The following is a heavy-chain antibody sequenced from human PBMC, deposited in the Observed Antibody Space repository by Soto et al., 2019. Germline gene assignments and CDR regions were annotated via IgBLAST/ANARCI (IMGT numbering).Heavy chain of an antibody. J-gene: IGHJ6*02. Sequence: SETLSLTCAVYGGSFSGYYWSWIRQPPGKGLEWIGEINHSGSTNYNPSLKSRVTISVDTSKNQFSLKLSSVTAADTAVYYCALLYGPDTAMVTEGYYGMEVWGQGTTVTVSS. V-gene: IGHV4-34*01. CDR2: INHSGST. D-gene: IGHD5-18*01. CDR3: ALLYGPDTAMVTEGYYGMEV. CDR1: GGSFSGYY.